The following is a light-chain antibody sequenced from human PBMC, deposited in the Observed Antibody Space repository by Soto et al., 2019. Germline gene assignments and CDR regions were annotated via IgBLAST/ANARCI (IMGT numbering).Light chain of an antibody. J-gene: IGKJ4*01. V-gene: IGKV1-5*03. CDR3: QQYDRYPVT. CDR1: QSISSW. CDR2: KAS. Sequence: DSQMTQSPSTLPASVGDRVTITCRASQSISSWLAWYQQKPGKAPKLLIYKASLLQSGVPSRFSGSGSGTEFTLTISRLQPEDFAKYYCQQYDRYPVTFGGGTKVEVK.